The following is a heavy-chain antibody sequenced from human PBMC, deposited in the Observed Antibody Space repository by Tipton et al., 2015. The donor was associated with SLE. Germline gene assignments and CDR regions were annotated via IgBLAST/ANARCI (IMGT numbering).Heavy chain of an antibody. CDR3: ARDFYDSSGNDY. Sequence: LRLSCTVSGGSISSHYWSWIRQPPGKGLEWIGYIYYSGSTNYNPSLKSRVTISVDTSKNQFSLKLSSVTAADTAVYYCARDFYDSSGNDYWGQGTLITVSS. J-gene: IGHJ4*02. CDR1: GGSISSHY. CDR2: IYYSGST. D-gene: IGHD3-22*01. V-gene: IGHV4-59*11.